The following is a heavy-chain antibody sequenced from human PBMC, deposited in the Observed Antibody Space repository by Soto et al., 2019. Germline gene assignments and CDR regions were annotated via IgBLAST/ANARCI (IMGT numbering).Heavy chain of an antibody. Sequence: SVKVSCKASGGTFSSYAISWVRQAPGQGLEWMGGIIPIFGTANYAQKFQGRVTITADESTSTAYMELSSLRSEDTAVYYCARAEEMATNYYYYGMDVWGQGTTVTVSS. CDR2: IIPIFGTA. V-gene: IGHV1-69*13. D-gene: IGHD5-12*01. CDR1: GGTFSSYA. J-gene: IGHJ6*02. CDR3: ARAEEMATNYYYYGMDV.